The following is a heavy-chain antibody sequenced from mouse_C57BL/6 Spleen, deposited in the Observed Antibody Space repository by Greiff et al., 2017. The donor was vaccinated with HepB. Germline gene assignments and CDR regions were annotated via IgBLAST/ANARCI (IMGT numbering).Heavy chain of an antibody. Sequence: EVHLVESGGGLVKPGGSLKLSCAASGFTFSDYGMHWVRQAPEKGLEWVAYISSGSSTIYYADTMKGRFTISRDTTKNTLFLQMTSLRSEDTAMYYCASSYYGSSIDYWGQGTTLTVSS. CDR1: GFTFSDYG. J-gene: IGHJ2*01. CDR2: ISSGSSTI. D-gene: IGHD1-1*01. CDR3: ASSYYGSSIDY. V-gene: IGHV5-17*01.